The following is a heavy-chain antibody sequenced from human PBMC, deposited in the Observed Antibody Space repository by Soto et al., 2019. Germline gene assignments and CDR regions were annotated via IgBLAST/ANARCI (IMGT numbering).Heavy chain of an antibody. V-gene: IGHV4-34*01. CDR1: GGSFSGYY. CDR2: INHSGST. CDR3: ARGEDDFWSGYYTGPDY. Sequence: QVQLQQWGAGLLKPSETLSLTCAVYGGSFSGYYWSWIRQPPGKGLEWIGEINHSGSTNYNPSLKSRVTISVDTSKNQVSLKLSSVTAADTAVYYCARGEDDFWSGYYTGPDYWGQGTLVTVSS. J-gene: IGHJ4*02. D-gene: IGHD3-3*01.